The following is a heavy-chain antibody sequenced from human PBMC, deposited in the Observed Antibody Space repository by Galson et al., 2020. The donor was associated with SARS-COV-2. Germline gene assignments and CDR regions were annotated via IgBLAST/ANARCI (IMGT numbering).Heavy chain of an antibody. V-gene: IGHV3-23*01. CDR2: ISGSGGST. CDR3: AKSSRGYCSSTSCSMGIDV. J-gene: IGHJ6*04. Sequence: GGSLRLSCAASGFTFSSYAMSWVRQAPGKGLEWVSAISGSGGSTYYADSVKGRFTISRDNSKNTLYLQMNSMRAEDTAVYYCAKSSRGYCSSTSCSMGIDVWGKGTTVTVSS. D-gene: IGHD2-2*01. CDR1: GFTFSSYA.